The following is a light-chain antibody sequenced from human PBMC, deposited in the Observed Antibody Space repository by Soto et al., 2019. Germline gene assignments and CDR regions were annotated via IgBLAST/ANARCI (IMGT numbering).Light chain of an antibody. CDR2: DAS. V-gene: IGKV3-11*01. Sequence: EIVLTQSPATLSLSPGERATLSCRASQSVSSYVAWYQQIPGQAPRLLIYDASNRATGIPARFSGSGSGTDFTLTISSLEPEDFAVYYCQQRSNWPRGTFGQGTKVDIK. CDR3: QQRSNWPRGT. CDR1: QSVSSY. J-gene: IGKJ1*01.